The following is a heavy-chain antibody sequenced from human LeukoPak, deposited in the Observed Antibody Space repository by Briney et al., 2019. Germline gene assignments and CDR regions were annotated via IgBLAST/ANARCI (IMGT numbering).Heavy chain of an antibody. J-gene: IGHJ4*02. CDR3: ASGKAGGSRSSYFDY. CDR1: GGSISSSSYY. Sequence: SETLSLTCTVSGGSISSSSYYWGWIRQPPGKGLEWIVSIYYSGSTYYNPSLKSRVTISVDTSKNQFSLKLSSVTAADTAVYYCASGKAGGSRSSYFDYWGQGTLVTVSS. D-gene: IGHD2-15*01. CDR2: IYYSGST. V-gene: IGHV4-39*01.